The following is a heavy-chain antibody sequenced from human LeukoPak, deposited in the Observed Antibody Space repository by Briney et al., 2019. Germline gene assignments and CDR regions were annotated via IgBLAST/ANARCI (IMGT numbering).Heavy chain of an antibody. J-gene: IGHJ6*02. D-gene: IGHD3-10*01. CDR2: IIPIIGTA. Sequence: SVKVSCKASGGTFSSYAISWVRQAPGQGLEWMGGIIPIIGTANYAQKFQGRVTITADESTSTAYMELSSLRSEDTAVYYCARVALWFGAATRDYYYGMDVWGQGTTVTVSS. CDR3: ARVALWFGAATRDYYYGMDV. CDR1: GGTFSSYA. V-gene: IGHV1-69*13.